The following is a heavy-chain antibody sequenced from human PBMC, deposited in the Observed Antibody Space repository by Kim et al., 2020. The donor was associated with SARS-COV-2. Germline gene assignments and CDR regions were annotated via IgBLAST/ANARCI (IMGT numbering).Heavy chain of an antibody. V-gene: IGHV4-59*08. CDR3: ARHSSGCDY. Sequence: SPNYNPPPKSRVTISVDPSKNQFSLKLSSVTAGDTAVYYCARHSSGCDYWGQGTLVTVSS. CDR2: SP. D-gene: IGHD6-19*01. J-gene: IGHJ4*02.